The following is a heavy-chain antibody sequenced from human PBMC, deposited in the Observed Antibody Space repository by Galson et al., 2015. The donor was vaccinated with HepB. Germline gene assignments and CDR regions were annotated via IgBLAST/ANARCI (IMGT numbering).Heavy chain of an antibody. CDR3: ARDRETYYYDSSGYPIDY. CDR2: ISAYNGNT. V-gene: IGHV1-18*01. CDR1: GYTFTSYG. D-gene: IGHD3-22*01. J-gene: IGHJ4*02. Sequence: SVKVSCKASGYTFTSYGISWVRQAPGQGLEWMGWISAYNGNTNYAQKLQGRVTMTTDTSTSTAYMELRSLRSDDTAVYYCARDRETYYYDSSGYPIDYWGQGTLVTVSS.